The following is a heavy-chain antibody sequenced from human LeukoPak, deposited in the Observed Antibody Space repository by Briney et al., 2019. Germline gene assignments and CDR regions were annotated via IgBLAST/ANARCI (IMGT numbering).Heavy chain of an antibody. D-gene: IGHD5-12*01. Sequence: GGSLRLSCAASGFTVSSNYLTWVRQGPGKGIEWVSIIYSGGNTYYADSVKGRFTISRDNSKITLYLQMNSLRAEDTAVYYCAKSYNGYESKPDYWGQGTLVTVSS. CDR3: AKSYNGYESKPDY. CDR1: GFTVSSNY. V-gene: IGHV3-53*01. J-gene: IGHJ4*02. CDR2: IYSGGNT.